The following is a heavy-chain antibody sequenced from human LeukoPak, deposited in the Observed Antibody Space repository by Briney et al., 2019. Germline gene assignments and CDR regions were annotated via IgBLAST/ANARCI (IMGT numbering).Heavy chain of an antibody. V-gene: IGHV4-59*01. CDR1: GGSISNYY. J-gene: IGHJ4*02. CDR2: VYYSGST. Sequence: ETLCLTCTVSGGSISNYYWTWIRQPPGKGLEWIAYVYYSGSTNYNPSLKSRVSISVDTSKNQFSLKLSSVTAADTAVYYCAGGRVWLAFDSWGQGTLLIFSS. D-gene: IGHD5-18*01. CDR3: AGGRVWLAFDS.